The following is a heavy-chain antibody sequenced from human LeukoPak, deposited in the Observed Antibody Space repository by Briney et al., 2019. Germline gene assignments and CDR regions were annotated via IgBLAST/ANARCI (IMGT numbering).Heavy chain of an antibody. CDR2: ISSSSSYI. Sequence: GGSLRLSCAASGFTFSSYSMNWVRQAPGKGLEWVSSISSSSSYIYYADSVKGRFTISRDNAKNSLYLQMNSLRAEDTAVYYCARDLSSSGWYYSDYWGQGTLVTVSS. D-gene: IGHD6-19*01. CDR3: ARDLSSSGWYYSDY. CDR1: GFTFSSYS. J-gene: IGHJ4*02. V-gene: IGHV3-21*01.